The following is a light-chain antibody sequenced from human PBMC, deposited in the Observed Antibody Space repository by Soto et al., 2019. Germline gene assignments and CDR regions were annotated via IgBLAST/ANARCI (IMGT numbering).Light chain of an antibody. Sequence: MNLNQTPACPSATVRAQVALTCRASQGISNYLAWYQQKPGKAPKLLIYAASTLQSGVPSRFSGSGSGTEFTLTFGSLQPEDFATYYCQQLNIYPLTFGQGTRLEIK. CDR2: AAS. CDR3: QQLNIYPLT. J-gene: IGKJ5*01. V-gene: IGKV1-9*01. CDR1: QGISNY.